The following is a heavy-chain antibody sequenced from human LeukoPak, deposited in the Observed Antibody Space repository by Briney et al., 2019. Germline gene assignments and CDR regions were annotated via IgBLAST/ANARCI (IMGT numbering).Heavy chain of an antibody. J-gene: IGHJ6*02. V-gene: IGHV3-33*01. CDR3: ARPYYSNYYYYGMDV. D-gene: IGHD4-11*01. CDR2: IWYDGSNK. Sequence: GGSLRLSCAASGFTFSSNGMHWVRQALGKGLEWVGIIWYDGSNKYYADSVKGRFTISRDNSKNTLYLQMNSLRVEDTAVYYCARPYYSNYYYYGMDVWGQGTTVTVSS. CDR1: GFTFSSNG.